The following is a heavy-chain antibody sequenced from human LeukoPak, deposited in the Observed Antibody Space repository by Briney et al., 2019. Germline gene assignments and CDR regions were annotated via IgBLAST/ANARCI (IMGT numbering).Heavy chain of an antibody. CDR2: IIPIFGTE. D-gene: IGHD3-3*01. CDR1: GGTCSSCA. V-gene: IGHV1-69*13. J-gene: IGHJ6*03. Sequence: SVKVSCKASGGTCSSCAISWVRQAPGQGLEWMGGIIPIFGTENYAQKFQGRVTITADESTSTAYMELSSLRSEDTAVYYCATPTYYDFWSGYSNTYYYYYMDVWGKGTTVTVSS. CDR3: ATPTYYDFWSGYSNTYYYYYMDV.